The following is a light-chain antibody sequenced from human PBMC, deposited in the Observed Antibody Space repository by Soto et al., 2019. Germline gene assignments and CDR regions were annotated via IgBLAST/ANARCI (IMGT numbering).Light chain of an antibody. CDR2: AAS. V-gene: IGKV1-39*01. CDR1: QSISSN. J-gene: IGKJ5*01. CDR3: QQSYSTLGIIT. Sequence: TQSPGTLSLSPGGRATLSCRASQSISSNLNWYQLKPGKAPKLLIYAASSLQSGVPSRFSGSGSGTDFTLTISSLQPEDFATYYCQQSYSTLGIITFGQGTRLEIK.